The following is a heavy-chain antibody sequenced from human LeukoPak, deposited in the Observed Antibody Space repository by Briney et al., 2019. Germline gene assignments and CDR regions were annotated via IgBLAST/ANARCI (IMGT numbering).Heavy chain of an antibody. D-gene: IGHD3-10*01. CDR2: ISSSSSYI. Sequence: KTGGSLRLSCAASGFTFSSYSMNWVRQAPGKGLECVSSISSSSSYIYYADSVKGRFTISRDNAKNSLYLQMNSLRAEDTAVYYCARSGITMVRGAFMDVWGKGTTVTVSS. CDR1: GFTFSSYS. J-gene: IGHJ6*03. V-gene: IGHV3-21*01. CDR3: ARSGITMVRGAFMDV.